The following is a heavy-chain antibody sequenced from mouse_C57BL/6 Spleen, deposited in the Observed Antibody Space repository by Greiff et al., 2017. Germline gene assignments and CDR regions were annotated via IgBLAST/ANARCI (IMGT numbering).Heavy chain of an antibody. J-gene: IGHJ1*03. Sequence: EVKLVESGGGLVKPGGSLKLSCAASGFTFSSYTMSWVRQTPEKRLEWVATISGGGGNTYYPDSVKGRFTISRDNAKNTLYLQMSSLRSEDTALYYCARLHRSYYGSSTGYFDVWGTGTTVTVSS. CDR2: ISGGGGNT. CDR1: GFTFSSYT. D-gene: IGHD1-1*01. CDR3: ARLHRSYYGSSTGYFDV. V-gene: IGHV5-9*01.